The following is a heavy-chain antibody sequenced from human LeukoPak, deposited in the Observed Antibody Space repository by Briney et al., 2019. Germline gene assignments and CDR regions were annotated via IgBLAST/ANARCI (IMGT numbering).Heavy chain of an antibody. J-gene: IGHJ4*02. V-gene: IGHV3-9*01. Sequence: SLRLSCAASGFTFDDYATHWVRQAPGKGLEWVSGISWNSGSIGYADSVKGRFTISRDNAKDSLYLQMNSLRAEDTALYYCAKERRRSSSSGLVDYWGQGTLVTVSS. CDR1: GFTFDDYA. CDR2: ISWNSGSI. D-gene: IGHD6-6*01. CDR3: AKERRRSSSSGLVDY.